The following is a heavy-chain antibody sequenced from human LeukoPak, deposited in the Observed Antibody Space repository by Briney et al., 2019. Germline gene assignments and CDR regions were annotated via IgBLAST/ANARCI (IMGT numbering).Heavy chain of an antibody. Sequence: GTLRLSCAASGFTFSSYGMSWIRQPAGKGLEWIGRIYTSGSTNYNPSLKSRVTISVDTSKNQFSLKLSSVTAADTAVYYCARELSGTLRGWGQGNLVTVSS. CDR3: ARELSGTLRG. CDR2: IYTSGST. CDR1: GFTFSSYG. V-gene: IGHV4-4*07. D-gene: IGHD6-13*01. J-gene: IGHJ4*02.